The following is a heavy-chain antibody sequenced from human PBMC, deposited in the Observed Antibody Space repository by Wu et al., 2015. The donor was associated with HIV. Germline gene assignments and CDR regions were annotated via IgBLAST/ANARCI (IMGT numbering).Heavy chain of an antibody. CDR2: MNPYTENT. Sequence: QVQLVQSGAEVKKPGASVKVSCKGSGYTFSTYDIKWLRQATGQGLEWMGWMNPYTENTGYAQKFQGRVTMTASISTSTAYMELSSLRSDDTAVYYCARGHYYASGNYHFSAPVYWGREPWSPSPQ. V-gene: IGHV1-8*02. CDR1: GYTFSTYD. J-gene: IGHJ4*02. D-gene: IGHD3-10*01. CDR3: ARGHYYASGNYHFSAPVY.